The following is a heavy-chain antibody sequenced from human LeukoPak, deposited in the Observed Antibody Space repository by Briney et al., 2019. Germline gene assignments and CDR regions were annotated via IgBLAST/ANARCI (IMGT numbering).Heavy chain of an antibody. Sequence: GGSLRLSCAASGFTFDDYAMHWVRQAPGKGLEWDSGISWNSGSIGYADSVKGRFTISRDNAKNSLYLQMNSLRAEDTALYYCAKDSRDTAMAPVYWGQGTLVTVSS. CDR2: ISWNSGSI. D-gene: IGHD5-18*01. CDR1: GFTFDDYA. CDR3: AKDSRDTAMAPVY. J-gene: IGHJ4*02. V-gene: IGHV3-9*01.